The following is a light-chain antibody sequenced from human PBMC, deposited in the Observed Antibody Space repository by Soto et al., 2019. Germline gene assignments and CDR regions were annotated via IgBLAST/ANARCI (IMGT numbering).Light chain of an antibody. V-gene: IGLV2-11*01. CDR3: CSYAGSYTFVI. CDR2: DVN. CDR1: SSDVGGYNY. J-gene: IGLJ2*01. Sequence: QSALTQPRSVSGSPGQSVTISCTGTSSDVGGYNYVSWYRHNPGKAPKLMIYDVNRRPSGVPDRFSGSKSGNTASLTISGLQAEDEDDYHCCSYAGSYTFVIFGGGTKLTVL.